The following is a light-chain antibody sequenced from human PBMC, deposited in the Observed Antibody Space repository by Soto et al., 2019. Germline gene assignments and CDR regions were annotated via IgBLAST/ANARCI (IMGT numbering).Light chain of an antibody. CDR3: QQYDNLLTWT. Sequence: DIQMTQSPSSLSASVGDRVTITCQASQDISNYLNWYQQKPGKAPKLLIYDASNLETGVPSRFSGSGSGTDFTLPISSLQPEDIATYYCQQYDNLLTWTFGQGTKVEIK. CDR2: DAS. V-gene: IGKV1-33*01. CDR1: QDISNY. J-gene: IGKJ1*01.